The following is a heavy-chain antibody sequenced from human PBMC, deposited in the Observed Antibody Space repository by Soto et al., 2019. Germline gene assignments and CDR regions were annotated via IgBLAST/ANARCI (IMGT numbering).Heavy chain of an antibody. CDR3: AKRQLGDYYYYGMDV. CDR2: ISGSGGST. Sequence: GGSRRLPCAASGFTFSSYAISWGRQAPGKGLEWVSAISGSGGSTYYADSVKGRFTISRDNSKNTLYLQMNSLRAEDTAVYYCAKRQLGDYYYYGMDVWGQGTTVTVSS. CDR1: GFTFSSYA. V-gene: IGHV3-23*01. D-gene: IGHD6-6*01. J-gene: IGHJ6*02.